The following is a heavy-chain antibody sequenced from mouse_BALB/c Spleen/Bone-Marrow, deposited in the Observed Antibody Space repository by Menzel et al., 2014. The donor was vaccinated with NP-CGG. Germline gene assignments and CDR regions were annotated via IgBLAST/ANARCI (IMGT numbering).Heavy chain of an antibody. V-gene: IGHV1-69*01. CDR2: IDTSDSYT. D-gene: IGHD1-2*01. J-gene: IGHJ1*03. CDR3: ARSAGYWYFDV. CDR1: GYTFTDYW. Sequence: VQLQQSGAELVMPGASVKMSCKASGYTFTDYWMHWVKQRPGQGLEWIGAIDTSDSYTSYNQKFEGKATLTVDESSSTAYMQLSSLTPEDSAVYYCARSAGYWYFDVWGTGTTVTVSS.